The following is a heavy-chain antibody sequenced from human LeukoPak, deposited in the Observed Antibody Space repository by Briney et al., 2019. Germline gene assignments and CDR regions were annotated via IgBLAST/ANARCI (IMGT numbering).Heavy chain of an antibody. Sequence: ASVKVSCKASGYTFTAYYTHWVRQAPGQGLEWMGWISPNGGGTKYAQKFQGRVTMTRDTSISTAYMELSGLTSDDTAVYYCARTNGGYEYNWGQGTRVIVSS. D-gene: IGHD5-12*01. V-gene: IGHV1-2*02. CDR1: GYTFTAYY. CDR2: ISPNGGGT. CDR3: ARTNGGYEYN. J-gene: IGHJ4*02.